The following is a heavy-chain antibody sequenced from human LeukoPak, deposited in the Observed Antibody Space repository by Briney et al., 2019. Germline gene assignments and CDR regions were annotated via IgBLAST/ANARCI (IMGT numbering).Heavy chain of an antibody. CDR1: GYTFTSYD. Sequence: GASVKVSCKASGYTFTSYDINWVRQATGQGLEWMGWMSPNSGNTGYAPEFQGRVIMTRNSSISTAYMELSSLRSEDTAVYYCARVAYCSSTSCYSSFDYWGQGTLVTVSS. V-gene: IGHV1-8*01. J-gene: IGHJ4*02. CDR3: ARVAYCSSTSCYSSFDY. D-gene: IGHD2-2*02. CDR2: MSPNSGNT.